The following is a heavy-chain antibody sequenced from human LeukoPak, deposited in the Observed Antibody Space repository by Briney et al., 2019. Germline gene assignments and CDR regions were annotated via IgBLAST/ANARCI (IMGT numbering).Heavy chain of an antibody. CDR1: GYSFTSYW. D-gene: IGHD4-17*01. V-gene: IGHV5-51*01. J-gene: IGHJ4*02. CDR2: IYPGDSDT. CDR3: ARTPNLYGDYGRFDY. Sequence: HGESLKISCKGSGYSFTSYWIGWVRQMPGKGLEWMGIIYPGDSDTRYSPSFQGQVTISADKSISTAYLQWSSLKASDTAMYYCARTPNLYGDYGRFDYWGQGTLVTVSS.